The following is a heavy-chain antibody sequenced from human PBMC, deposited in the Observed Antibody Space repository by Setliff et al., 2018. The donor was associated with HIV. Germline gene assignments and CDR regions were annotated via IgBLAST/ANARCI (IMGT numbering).Heavy chain of an antibody. CDR2: IRYDGSYR. D-gene: IGHD5-18*01. Sequence: GGSLRLSCAASGFSISDFWMSWVRQAPGKGLEWVAFIRYDGSYRYYVDSVKGRFTISRDNSKNTMFLQMNSLRVEDTAIYYCAKMHTAMDPDTFDIWGQGTMVTVSS. V-gene: IGHV3-30*02. J-gene: IGHJ3*02. CDR3: AKMHTAMDPDTFDI. CDR1: GFSISDFW.